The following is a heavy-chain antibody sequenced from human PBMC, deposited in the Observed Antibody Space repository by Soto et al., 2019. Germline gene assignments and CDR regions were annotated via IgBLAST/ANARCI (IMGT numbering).Heavy chain of an antibody. J-gene: IGHJ5*02. CDR1: GYSFTNKD. Sequence: GASVKVSCKASGYSFTNKDVTWVRQATGQGLEWMGWMNPGSGDTGYAQKFQGRVTMTRDISIATAYMELSSLRSDDTAIYYCARMATFGSLSWFEPWGQGTRVTVSS. D-gene: IGHD3-16*01. V-gene: IGHV1-8*01. CDR2: MNPGSGDT. CDR3: ARMATFGSLSWFEP.